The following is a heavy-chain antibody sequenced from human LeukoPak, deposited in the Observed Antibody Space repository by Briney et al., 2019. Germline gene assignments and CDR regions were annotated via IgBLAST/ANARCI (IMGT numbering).Heavy chain of an antibody. V-gene: IGHV4-31*02. Sequence: PSETLSLTCTVSGDSIRSGGYYWSWIRQHPGEGLEWIGFIHYSGSAYYTPSLKSRVIISIDKSKSQFSLNLSSVTAADTAVYYCARGAYCGGDCYSYPHDAFDIWGQGTMVTVS. D-gene: IGHD2-21*02. J-gene: IGHJ3*02. CDR1: GDSIRSGGYY. CDR2: IHYSGSA. CDR3: ARGAYCGGDCYSYPHDAFDI.